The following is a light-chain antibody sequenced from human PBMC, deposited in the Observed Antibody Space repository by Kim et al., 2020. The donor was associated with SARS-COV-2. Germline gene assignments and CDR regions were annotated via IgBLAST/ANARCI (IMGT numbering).Light chain of an antibody. CDR1: QDITTY. CDR2: DSF. CDR3: QQFDNLPYT. J-gene: IGKJ2*01. Sequence: DIQMTQSPSSLSASVGDRVTITCQASQDITTYLNWYQQKPGKAPKLLIYDSFNLETRVPSRFSGSGSGTDFTFTISSLQPEDFATYYCQQFDNLPYTFGRGTKLEI. V-gene: IGKV1-33*01.